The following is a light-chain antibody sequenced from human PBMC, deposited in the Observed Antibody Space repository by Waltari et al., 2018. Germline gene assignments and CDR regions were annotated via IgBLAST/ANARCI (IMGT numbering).Light chain of an antibody. V-gene: IGKV4-1*01. Sequence: IVMPQSPDSLPVSLVERATINCKSSQSVLYNFNNKNYFAWYQQKPGQPPNLLISWPHTRESGLRDRFRGNGYGKEFTLTISTQQTEDVAGYYCHQYHSSPYTFGQGTKLKIK. CDR3: HQYHSSPYT. J-gene: IGKJ2*01. CDR2: WPH. CDR1: QSVLYNFNNKNY.